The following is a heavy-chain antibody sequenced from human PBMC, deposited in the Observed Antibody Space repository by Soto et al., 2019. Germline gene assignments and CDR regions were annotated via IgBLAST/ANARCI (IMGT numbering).Heavy chain of an antibody. Sequence: EVQLVESGGGLVKPGGSLRLSCAASGFTFSSYSMNWVRQAPGKGLEWVSSISSSSSYIYYADSVKGRFTSSRDNAKNSLYLQMNSLRAEDTAVYYCARRRYGSVSYYFDYWGQGTLVTVSS. CDR3: ARRRYGSVSYYFDY. D-gene: IGHD3-10*01. J-gene: IGHJ4*02. CDR1: GFTFSSYS. V-gene: IGHV3-21*01. CDR2: ISSSSSYI.